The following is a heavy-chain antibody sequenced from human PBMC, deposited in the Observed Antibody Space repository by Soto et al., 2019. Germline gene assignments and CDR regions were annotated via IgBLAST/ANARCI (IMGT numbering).Heavy chain of an antibody. CDR3: ASNVLRFLEWPGLEYYYYYMDV. J-gene: IGHJ6*03. V-gene: IGHV4-59*08. CDR1: GGSISSYY. Sequence: SETLSLTCTVSGGSISSYYWSWIRQPPGKGLEWIGYIYYSGSTNYNPSLKSRVTISVDTSKNQFSLKLSSVTAADTAVYYCASNVLRFLEWPGLEYYYYYMDVWGKGTTVTVSS. D-gene: IGHD3-3*01. CDR2: IYYSGST.